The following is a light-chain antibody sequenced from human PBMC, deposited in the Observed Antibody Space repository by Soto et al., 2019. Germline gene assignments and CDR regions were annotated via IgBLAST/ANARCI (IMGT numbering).Light chain of an antibody. CDR1: QSVSSY. Sequence: EILFTQSPATLSLSPGERATLSCRASQSVSSYLAWYQQKPGQAPRLLIYGASTRATGIPARLSGSGSGTEFTLTIRSLQSEDFAVYYCQQYNNWWTFGQGTKVDIK. CDR2: GAS. V-gene: IGKV3-15*01. J-gene: IGKJ1*01. CDR3: QQYNNWWT.